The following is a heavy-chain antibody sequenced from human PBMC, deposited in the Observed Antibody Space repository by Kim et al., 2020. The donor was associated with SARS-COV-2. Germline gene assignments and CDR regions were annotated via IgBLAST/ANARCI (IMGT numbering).Heavy chain of an antibody. V-gene: IGHV1-46*01. Sequence: ASVKVSCKASGYTFTSYYMHWVRQAPGQGLEWMGIINPSGGSTSYAQKFQGRVTMTRDTSTSTVYMELSSLRSEDTAVYYCAREGGGGVTIFGVVIMALASRHNYYYGMDVWGQGTTVTVSS. D-gene: IGHD3-3*01. CDR2: INPSGGST. CDR3: AREGGGGVTIFGVVIMALASRHNYYYGMDV. J-gene: IGHJ6*02. CDR1: GYTFTSYY.